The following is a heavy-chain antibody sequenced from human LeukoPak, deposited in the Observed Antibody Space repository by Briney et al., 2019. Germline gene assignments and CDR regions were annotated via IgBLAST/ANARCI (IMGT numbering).Heavy chain of an antibody. V-gene: IGHV1-46*03. CDR3: ARDRITMVRGVINWFDP. J-gene: IGHJ5*02. CDR1: GYTFTSYY. D-gene: IGHD3-10*01. Sequence: GASVKVSCKASGYTFTSYYMHWVRQAPGQGLEWMGTINPSGGSTSYAQKFQGRVAMTRDTSTSTVYMELSSLRSEDTAVYYCARDRITMVRGVINWFDPWGQGTLVTVSS. CDR2: INPSGGST.